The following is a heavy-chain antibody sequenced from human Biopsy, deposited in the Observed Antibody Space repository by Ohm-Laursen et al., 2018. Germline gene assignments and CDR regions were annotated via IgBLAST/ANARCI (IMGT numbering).Heavy chain of an antibody. J-gene: IGHJ6*02. D-gene: IGHD2-15*01. V-gene: IGHV4-59*01. CDR3: ARDRRGDSYMDV. Sequence: GTLSLTCTVSGDSISSYYWSWIRQPPGKGLEWIGYVYYTGSTNFNPSLKSRVTISVDTSRVRFSLTLSSVTAADTAIYYCARDRRGDSYMDVWGQGTTVTVSS. CDR1: GDSISSYY. CDR2: VYYTGST.